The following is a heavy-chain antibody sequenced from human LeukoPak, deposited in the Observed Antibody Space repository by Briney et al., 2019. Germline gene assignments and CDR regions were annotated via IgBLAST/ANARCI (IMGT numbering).Heavy chain of an antibody. Sequence: PSGTLSLTCAVSGGSISSSNWWSWVRQPPGKGLEWIGEIYHSGSTNYKPSLKSRVTISVDKPKNQFSLKLSSVTAADTAVYYCARVPDHGSTSQQLVTPFDYWGQGTLVTVSS. D-gene: IGHD6-13*01. V-gene: IGHV4-4*02. CDR1: GGSISSSNW. J-gene: IGHJ4*02. CDR3: ARVPDHGSTSQQLVTPFDY. CDR2: IYHSGST.